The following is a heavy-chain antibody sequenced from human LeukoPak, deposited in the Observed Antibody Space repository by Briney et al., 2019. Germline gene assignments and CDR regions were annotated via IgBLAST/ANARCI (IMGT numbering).Heavy chain of an antibody. V-gene: IGHV3-23*01. CDR1: GFTFSSYG. D-gene: IGHD4-23*01. Sequence: GGTLRLSCAASGFTFSSYGMSWVRQAPGKGLEWVSAISGSGGSTYYADSVKGRFTISRDNSKNTLYLQMNSLRAEDTAVYYCAKDIWTGYTDYGGNLFDYWGQGTLVTVSS. J-gene: IGHJ4*02. CDR3: AKDIWTGYTDYGGNLFDY. CDR2: ISGSGGST.